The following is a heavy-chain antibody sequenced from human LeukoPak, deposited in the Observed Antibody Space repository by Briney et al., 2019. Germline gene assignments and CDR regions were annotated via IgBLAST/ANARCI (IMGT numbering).Heavy chain of an antibody. V-gene: IGHV3-7*03. CDR1: GFTFSSYW. Sequence: PGGSLRLSCAASGFTFSSYWMSWVRQAPGKGLEWVANIKKDGSEKYYVDSVKGRFTISRDNAKTSLYLQMNSLRAEDTAMYYCTRPARISMIVGDLGYFHYWGRGTLVTVSS. CDR3: TRPARISMIVGDLGYFHY. J-gene: IGHJ4*02. CDR2: IKKDGSEK. D-gene: IGHD3-22*01.